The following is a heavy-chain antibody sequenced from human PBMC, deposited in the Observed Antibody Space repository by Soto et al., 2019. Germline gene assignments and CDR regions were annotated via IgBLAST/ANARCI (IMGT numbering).Heavy chain of an antibody. CDR1: GFTFSSYS. D-gene: IGHD6-19*01. CDR3: ARPQTPSGWYLGGY. CDR2: ISTSSTKI. J-gene: IGHJ4*02. Sequence: GGSLRLSCAASGFTFSSYSMSWVRQAPGKGLEWVSSISTSSTKIFYADSVKGRFTISRDNAKNSLYLQMNSLRAEDTAVYYCARPQTPSGWYLGGYWGQGTLVPVSS. V-gene: IGHV3-21*01.